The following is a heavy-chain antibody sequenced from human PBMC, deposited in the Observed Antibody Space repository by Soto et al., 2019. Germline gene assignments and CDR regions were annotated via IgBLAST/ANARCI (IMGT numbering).Heavy chain of an antibody. CDR2: IIPIFGTA. CDR1: GGTFSTYA. Sequence: QVQLVQSGAEVKKPGSSVKVSCKASGGTFSTYAISWVRQAPGQGLEWMGGIIPIFGTAKYAQKFQGRVTITADESTSTAYMQLSSRRAEDTVVYYCAREIFGVIISGGRDAFDIWGQGTMVTVSS. J-gene: IGHJ3*02. CDR3: AREIFGVIISGGRDAFDI. D-gene: IGHD3-3*01. V-gene: IGHV1-69*01.